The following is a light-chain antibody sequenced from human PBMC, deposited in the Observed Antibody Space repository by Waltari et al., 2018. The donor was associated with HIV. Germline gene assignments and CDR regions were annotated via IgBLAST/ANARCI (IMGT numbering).Light chain of an antibody. J-gene: IGKJ2*01. CDR1: QSVSSNY. Sequence: EIVLTQSPGTLSLSPGERATLSCRASQSVSSNYLAWYQQKPGQAPRLLIYGASSRPTDIPDRFSGSGSGTDFTLTISRLEPEDFAVYYCQQYGSSPYTFGQGTKLEIK. CDR2: GAS. CDR3: QQYGSSPYT. V-gene: IGKV3-20*01.